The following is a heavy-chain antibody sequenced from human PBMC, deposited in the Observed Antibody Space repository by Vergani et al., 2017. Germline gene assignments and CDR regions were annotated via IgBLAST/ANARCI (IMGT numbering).Heavy chain of an antibody. V-gene: IGHV3-23*01. Sequence: EVQLLESGGGLVQPGGSLRLSCAASGFTFSSYAMSWVRQAPGKGLEWVSAISGSGGSTYYADSVKGRFTISRDNAKNSLYLQMNSLRAEDTALYYCAKDRAMADLYYFDYWGQGTLVTVSS. CDR2: ISGSGGST. CDR1: GFTFSSYA. J-gene: IGHJ4*02. CDR3: AKDRAMADLYYFDY. D-gene: IGHD5-18*01.